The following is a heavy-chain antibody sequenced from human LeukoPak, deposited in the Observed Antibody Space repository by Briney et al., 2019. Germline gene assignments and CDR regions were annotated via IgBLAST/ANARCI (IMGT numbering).Heavy chain of an antibody. J-gene: IGHJ5*02. CDR3: VRWRAAAGAIWFDP. D-gene: IGHD6-13*01. CDR2: IYSSGST. V-gene: IGHV4-59*01. CDR1: GGSISGYY. Sequence: SETLSLTCTVSGGSISGYYSSWIRQPPGKGLEWIGCIYSSGSTSYKPSLKSRITISVDTSKNQFSLNLSSVTAADTAVYYCVRWRAAAGAIWFDPWGQGTLVTVSS.